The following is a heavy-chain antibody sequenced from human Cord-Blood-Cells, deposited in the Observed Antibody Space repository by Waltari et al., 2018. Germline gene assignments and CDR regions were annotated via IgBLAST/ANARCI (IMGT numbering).Heavy chain of an antibody. CDR2: IIPILGTA. D-gene: IGHD2-15*01. CDR1: GGTFSSYA. CDR3: ARGYCSGGSCYYYYGMDV. V-gene: IGHV1-69*01. Sequence: QVQLVQSWAEVKKPGSSVKVSCKASGGTFSSYALRWVRQGPVQGFEWMGVIIPILGTANDAQRFQGRVTITADESTSTADMELSSLRSEDTAVYYCARGYCSGGSCYYYYGMDVGGQGTTVTVSS. J-gene: IGHJ6*02.